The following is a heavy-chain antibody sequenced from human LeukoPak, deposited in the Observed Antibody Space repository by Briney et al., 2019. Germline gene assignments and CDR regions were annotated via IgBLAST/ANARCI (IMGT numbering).Heavy chain of an antibody. CDR1: GGPISSYY. Sequence: SETLSLTCTVSGGPISSYYWSWIRQPPGKGLEWIGYIYYSGSTNYNPSLKSRVTISLDTSKNQFSLKLSSVTAADTAVYYCARTDPGDGYNPYYFDYWGQGTLVTVSS. J-gene: IGHJ4*02. V-gene: IGHV4-59*01. CDR3: ARTDPGDGYNPYYFDY. D-gene: IGHD5-24*01. CDR2: IYYSGST.